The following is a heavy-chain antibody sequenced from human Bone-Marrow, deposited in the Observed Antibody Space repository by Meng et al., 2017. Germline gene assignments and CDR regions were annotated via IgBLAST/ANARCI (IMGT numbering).Heavy chain of an antibody. CDR3: TASPATEY. Sequence: EVHLGGSGGWLVKPGGSLRLSCAASGFAFRDAWMSWVRQAPGKGLEWVGLIKSKSAGGTTDYAAPVKGRFTISRDDSKTTMYLQMNSLKTEDTAVYYCTASPATEYWGQGTLVTVSS. CDR2: IKSKSAGGTT. J-gene: IGHJ4*02. V-gene: IGHV3-15*01. D-gene: IGHD1-26*01. CDR1: GFAFRDAW.